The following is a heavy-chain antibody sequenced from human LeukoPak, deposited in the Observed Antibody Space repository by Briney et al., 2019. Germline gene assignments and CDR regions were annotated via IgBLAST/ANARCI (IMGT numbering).Heavy chain of an antibody. J-gene: IGHJ4*02. D-gene: IGHD4-23*01. Sequence: SQTLSLTCTVSGGSISSGSYYWSWIRQPAGKGLEWIGRIYTSGSTNYNPSLKSRVTISVDTSKNQFSLKLSSVTAADTAVYYCARDGNLVDYWGQGTLVTVSS. CDR1: GGSISSGSYY. V-gene: IGHV4-61*02. CDR2: IYTSGST. CDR3: ARDGNLVDY.